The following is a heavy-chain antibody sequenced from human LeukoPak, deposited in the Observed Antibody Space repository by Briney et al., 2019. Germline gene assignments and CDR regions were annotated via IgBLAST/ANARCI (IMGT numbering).Heavy chain of an antibody. CDR1: GYTFTGYY. D-gene: IGHD6-13*01. CDR2: INPNSGGT. J-gene: IGHJ5*02. CDR3: ARDLIAAAVNWFDP. Sequence: GASVTVSCKASGYTFTGYYMHWVRQAPGQGLEWMGWINPNSGGTNYAQKFQGRVTMTRDTSISAAYMELSRLRSDDTAVYYCARDLIAAAVNWFDPWGQGTLVTVSS. V-gene: IGHV1-2*02.